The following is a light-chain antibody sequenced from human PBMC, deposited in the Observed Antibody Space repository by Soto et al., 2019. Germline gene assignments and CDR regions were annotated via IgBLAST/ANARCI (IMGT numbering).Light chain of an antibody. Sequence: QSVLTQPPSVSAAPRQRVTISCSGGSSNIGNNAVNWYQQLPGQAPKLLIYNDDVLPSRVSDRFSASKSGTSASLAISGLKSEDEADYHCAAWDDSLNGWVFGGGTKLTVL. CDR1: SSNIGNNA. CDR2: NDD. V-gene: IGLV1-36*01. CDR3: AAWDDSLNGWV. J-gene: IGLJ3*02.